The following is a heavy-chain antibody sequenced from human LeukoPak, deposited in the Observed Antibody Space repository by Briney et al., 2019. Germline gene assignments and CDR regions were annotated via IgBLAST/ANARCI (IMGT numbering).Heavy chain of an antibody. V-gene: IGHV3-23*01. J-gene: IGHJ5*02. CDR2: TTGSGGST. CDR3: AKDAPGVSGWFDP. Sequence: GGSLRLSCAASGFTFSSYCMNWVRQAPGKGLEWVSSTTGSGGSTYYADSVKGRFTISRDNSKNTLYLQMNSLRAEDTAVYYCAKDAPGVSGWFDPWGQGTLVTVSS. D-gene: IGHD1-26*01. CDR1: GFTFSSYC.